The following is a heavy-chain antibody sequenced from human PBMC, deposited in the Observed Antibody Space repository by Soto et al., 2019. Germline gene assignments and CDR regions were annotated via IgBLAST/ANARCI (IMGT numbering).Heavy chain of an antibody. CDR1: GFTFSSYG. CDR3: ARDWDDSSGYLVFDY. CDR2: IWYDGSNK. V-gene: IGHV3-33*01. Sequence: HPGGSLRLSCAASGFTFSSYGMHWVRQAPGKGLEWVAVIWYDGSNKYYADSVKGRFTISRDNSKNTLYLQMNSLRAEDTAVYYCARDWDDSSGYLVFDYLGQGTLVTGSS. J-gene: IGHJ4*02. D-gene: IGHD3-22*01.